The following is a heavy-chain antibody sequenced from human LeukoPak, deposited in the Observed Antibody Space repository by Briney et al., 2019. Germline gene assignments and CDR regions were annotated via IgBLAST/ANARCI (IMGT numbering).Heavy chain of an antibody. J-gene: IGHJ4*02. CDR2: INSNGGSA. CDR1: GFSFSSFA. Sequence: GGSLRLSCSASGFSFSSFAMHWVRQAPGKGLEYVSAINSNGGSAFYADSVKDRFIVSRDNSENTLYLQMSSLRTEDTAVYYCVKGSGKDYYGSGSPRRAFDYWGQGTLATVSS. V-gene: IGHV3-64D*09. D-gene: IGHD3-10*01. CDR3: VKGSGKDYYGSGSPRRAFDY.